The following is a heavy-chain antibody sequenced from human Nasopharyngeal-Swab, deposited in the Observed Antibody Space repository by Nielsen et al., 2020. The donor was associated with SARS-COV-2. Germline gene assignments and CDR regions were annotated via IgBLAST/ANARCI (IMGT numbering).Heavy chain of an antibody. CDR2: ISSSSSYI. CDR1: GFTFNNYN. CDR3: ARDGYPSSWFANWFDP. V-gene: IGHV3-21*01. D-gene: IGHD6-13*01. J-gene: IGHJ5*02. Sequence: GESLKIPCAASGFTFNNYNFNWVRQAPGKGLEWVSSISSSSSYIYYADSVKGRFTISRDNAKNSLYLQMNSLRAEDTAVYYCARDGYPSSWFANWFDPWGQGTLVTVSS.